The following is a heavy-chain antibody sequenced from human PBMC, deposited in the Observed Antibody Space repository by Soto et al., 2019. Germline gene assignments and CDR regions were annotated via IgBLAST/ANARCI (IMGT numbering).Heavy chain of an antibody. Sequence: EVQLVESGGGLVKPGESLRLSFAASGFTFTNAWMNWVSQAPGKGLEWVGRIRIKTDGGTPDYAAPVQGRFTISREDSKNTLYVKMNSLKTEDTAIYYCTTEKGYWGQGTLVTVSS. CDR1: GFTFTNAW. J-gene: IGHJ4*02. CDR3: TTEKGY. V-gene: IGHV3-15*07. CDR2: IRIKTDGGTP.